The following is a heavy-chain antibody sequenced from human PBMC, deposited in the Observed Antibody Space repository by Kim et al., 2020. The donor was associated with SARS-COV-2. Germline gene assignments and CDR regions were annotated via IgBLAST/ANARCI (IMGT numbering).Heavy chain of an antibody. CDR3: ARHRAFLYGMDV. J-gene: IGHJ6*02. V-gene: IGHV4-59*08. Sequence: SETLSLTCTVSGGSISSYYWSWIRQPPGKGLEWIGYIYDSGSTNYNPSLKSRVTISVDTSKNQFSLKLSSVTAADTAVYYCARHRAFLYGMDVWGQGTTVTVSS. CDR2: IYDSGST. CDR1: GGSISSYY.